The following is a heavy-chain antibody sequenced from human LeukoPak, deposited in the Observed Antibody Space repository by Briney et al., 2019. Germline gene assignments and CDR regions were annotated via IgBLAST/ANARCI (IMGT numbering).Heavy chain of an antibody. CDR3: ARGPFAARPPDDALVVTHFDH. D-gene: IGHD4-23*01. CDR1: GYTFTSYG. CDR2: ISAYNGNT. J-gene: IGHJ4*02. V-gene: IGHV1-18*01. Sequence: ASVKVSCKASGYTFTSYGISWVRQAPGQGLEWMGWISAYNGNTNYAQKLQGRVTMTTDTSTGTAYMELRSLRSDDTAVYYCARGPFAARPPDDALVVTHFDHWGQGTLVTVSS.